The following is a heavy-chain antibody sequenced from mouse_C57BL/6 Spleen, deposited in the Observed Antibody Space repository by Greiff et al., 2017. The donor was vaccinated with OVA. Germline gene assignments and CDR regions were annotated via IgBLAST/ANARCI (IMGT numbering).Heavy chain of an antibody. CDR1: GYTFTSYW. Sequence: VQLQQPGAELVRPGSSVKLSCKASGYTFTSYWMHWVKQRPIQGLEWIGNIDPSDSETHYSQKFKDKATLTVDKSSSTAYMQLSSLTSEDSAVYYCAREALGLDYWGQGTTLTVSS. CDR2: IDPSDSET. V-gene: IGHV1-52*01. CDR3: AREALGLDY. D-gene: IGHD3-2*02. J-gene: IGHJ2*01.